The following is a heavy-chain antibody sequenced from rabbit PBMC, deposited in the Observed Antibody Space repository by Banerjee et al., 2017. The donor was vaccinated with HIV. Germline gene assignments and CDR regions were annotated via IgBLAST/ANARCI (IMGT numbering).Heavy chain of an antibody. CDR3: VRGSSYYYYGMDL. V-gene: IGHV1S7*01. Sequence: QLKETGGGLVQPGGSLTLSCKASGFDFNGYYMSWVRQAPGKGLEWIGIIYAGQGSTDYASWVNGRFTISSDNAQNTVDLQMNSLTAADTATYFCVRGSSYYYYGMDLWGPGTLVTVS. CDR2: IYAGQGST. CDR1: GFDFNGYY. J-gene: IGHJ6*01. D-gene: IGHD8-1*01.